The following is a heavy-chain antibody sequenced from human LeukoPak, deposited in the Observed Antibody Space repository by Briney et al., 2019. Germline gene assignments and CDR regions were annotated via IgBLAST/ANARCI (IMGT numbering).Heavy chain of an antibody. CDR1: GGTFSSYA. D-gene: IGHD4-17*01. V-gene: IGHV1-69*05. J-gene: IGHJ4*02. CDR2: IIPIFGTA. Sequence: GASVKVSCKASGGTFSSYAISWVRQAPGQGLEWMGGIIPIFGTANYAQKLQGRVTMTTDTSTSTAYMELRSLRSDDTAVYYCARIYGDYSPDYWGQGTLVTVSS. CDR3: ARIYGDYSPDY.